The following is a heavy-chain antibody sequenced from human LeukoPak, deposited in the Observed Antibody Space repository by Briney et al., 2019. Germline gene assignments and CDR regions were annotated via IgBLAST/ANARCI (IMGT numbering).Heavy chain of an antibody. D-gene: IGHD5-18*01. Sequence: PSETLSLTCTVSGGPISSGDYYWSWIRQPPGKGLEWIGYIYHSGSTYYNPSLKSRVTISVDRSKNQFSLKLSSVTAADTAVYYCARATIQLWGQETAVFDYWGQGTLVTVSS. V-gene: IGHV4-30-4*01. CDR2: IYHSGST. CDR3: ARATIQLWGQETAVFDY. J-gene: IGHJ4*02. CDR1: GGPISSGDYY.